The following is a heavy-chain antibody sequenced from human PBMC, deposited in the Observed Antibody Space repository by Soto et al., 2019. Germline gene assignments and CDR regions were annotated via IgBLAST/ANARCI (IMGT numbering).Heavy chain of an antibody. CDR3: VRYCSTTLCNGVATRTFDY. Sequence: GGSLRLSCAASRFTFSTYEMNWVRQAPGQGLEWVSYISSSGYTVYYADSVKGRFTISRDNTRNSLYLQMNSLRDEDTALYYCVRYCSTTLCNGVATRTFDYWGQGTLVTVSS. D-gene: IGHD2-2*01. CDR2: ISSSGYTV. J-gene: IGHJ4*02. CDR1: RFTFSTYE. V-gene: IGHV3-48*03.